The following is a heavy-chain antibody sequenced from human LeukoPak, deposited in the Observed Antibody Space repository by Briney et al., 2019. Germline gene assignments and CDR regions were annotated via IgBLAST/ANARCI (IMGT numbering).Heavy chain of an antibody. CDR1: GGSISSYY. CDR2: IFYSGST. Sequence: SETLSLTCTVSGGSISSYYRSWIRQPPGKGLEWIGYIFYSGSTNYNPSLKTRVTISVDTSKNQFSLKLSSVTAADTAVYYCARASLNPYYYYYFGMDVWGQGTAVTVSS. V-gene: IGHV4-59*01. J-gene: IGHJ6*02. CDR3: ARASLNPYYYYYFGMDV.